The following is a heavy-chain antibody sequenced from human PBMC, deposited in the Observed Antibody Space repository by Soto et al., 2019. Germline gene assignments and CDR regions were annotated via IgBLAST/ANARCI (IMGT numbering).Heavy chain of an antibody. J-gene: IGHJ4*01. Sequence: GGSLRLSCAASGFTFGTYAMHWVRQAPGKGLEWVAVIYYDGSNRYYGDAVKGRFTISSDNSKSTLYLQMSSLRSEDTAVYYCARAFCTNGVCYYFFDSWGHGTLVTVSS. CDR2: IYYDGSNR. CDR1: GFTFGTYA. V-gene: IGHV3-33*01. CDR3: ARAFCTNGVCYYFFDS. D-gene: IGHD2-8*01.